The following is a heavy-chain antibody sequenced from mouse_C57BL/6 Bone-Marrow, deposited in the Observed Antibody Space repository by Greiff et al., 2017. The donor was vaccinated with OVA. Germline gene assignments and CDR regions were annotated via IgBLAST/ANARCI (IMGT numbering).Heavy chain of an antibody. D-gene: IGHD2-1*01. V-gene: IGHV1-78*01. CDR3: ARSGGNYVPWWYFDV. CDR2: IYPRDGST. CDR1: GYTFTDHT. J-gene: IGHJ1*03. Sequence: VKLMESDAELVKPGASVKISCKVSGYTFTDHTIHWMKQRPEQGLEWIGYIYPRDGSTKYNEKFKGKATLTADKSSSTAYMQLNSLTSEDSAVYFCARSGGNYVPWWYFDVWGTGTTVTVSS.